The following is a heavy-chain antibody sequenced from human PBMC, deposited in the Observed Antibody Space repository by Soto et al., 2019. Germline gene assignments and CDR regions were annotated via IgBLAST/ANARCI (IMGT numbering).Heavy chain of an antibody. CDR2: IYYSGST. CDR1: GGSISSYY. J-gene: IGHJ5*02. Sequence: SETLSLTCTVSGGSISSYYWSWIRQPPGKGLEWIGYIYYSGSTNYNPSLKSRVTISVDTSKNQFSLKLSSVTAADTAVYYCARGIVRYNWNDPPAWFDPWGQGTLVTVSS. CDR3: ARGIVRYNWNDPPAWFDP. D-gene: IGHD1-20*01. V-gene: IGHV4-59*01.